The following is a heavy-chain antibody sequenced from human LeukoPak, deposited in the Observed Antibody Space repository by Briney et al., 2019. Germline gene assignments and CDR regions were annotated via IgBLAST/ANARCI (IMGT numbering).Heavy chain of an antibody. V-gene: IGHV3-11*01. D-gene: IGHD5-24*01. CDR1: GFIFSDYY. CDR2: ISCGGTTI. Sequence: GGSLRLSCAASGFIFSDYYMIWIRQAPGKGLEGISYISCGGTTIYYADSVKGRFTISRDNTKISLYLHMSGLRAEDTAMYYCARDSWEMATMGLGFWGQGALVTVSS. CDR3: ARDSWEMATMGLGF. J-gene: IGHJ4*02.